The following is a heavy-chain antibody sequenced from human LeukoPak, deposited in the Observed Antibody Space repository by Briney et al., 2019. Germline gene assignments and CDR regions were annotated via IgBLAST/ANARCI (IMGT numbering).Heavy chain of an antibody. Sequence: SETLSLTFTVSGGSISSGSYYWSWIRQPAGKGLEWIGRIYTSGSTNYNPSLKSRVTISVDTSKNQFSLKLSSVTAADTAVYYCARVSAIAAAGDAFDIWGQGTMVTVSS. CDR3: ARVSAIAAAGDAFDI. V-gene: IGHV4-61*02. CDR2: IYTSGST. CDR1: GGSISSGSYY. D-gene: IGHD6-13*01. J-gene: IGHJ3*02.